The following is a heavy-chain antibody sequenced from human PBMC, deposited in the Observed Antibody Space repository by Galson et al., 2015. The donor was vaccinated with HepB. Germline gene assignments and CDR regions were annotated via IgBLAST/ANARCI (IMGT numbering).Heavy chain of an antibody. CDR3: ARVWGQQLTTTYYYYYGMDV. Sequence: SLRLSCAASGFTFSSYSMNWVRQAPGKGLEWVSSISSSSSYIYYADSVKGRFTISRDNAKNSLYLQMNSLRAEDTAVYYCARVWGQQLTTTYYYYYGMDVWGQGTTVTVSS. CDR2: ISSSSSYI. J-gene: IGHJ6*02. CDR1: GFTFSSYS. V-gene: IGHV3-21*01. D-gene: IGHD6-13*01.